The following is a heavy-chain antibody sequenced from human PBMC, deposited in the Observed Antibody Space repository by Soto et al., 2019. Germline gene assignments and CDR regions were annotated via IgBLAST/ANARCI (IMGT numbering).Heavy chain of an antibody. J-gene: IGHJ4*02. V-gene: IGHV3-23*01. D-gene: IGHD3-10*01. CDR1: GFTFANYA. CDR3: ANQGYYASAIYAWGEFEY. Sequence: EVQLLESGGGLVQPGGSLRLSCAASGFTFANYAMSWVRQAPGKGLEWVSAISGSGATTHYADSVKGRFTISRDNSKNTLYLQMNSLRAEDAAVYYCANQGYYASAIYAWGEFEYWGQGTRVNVSA. CDR2: ISGSGATT.